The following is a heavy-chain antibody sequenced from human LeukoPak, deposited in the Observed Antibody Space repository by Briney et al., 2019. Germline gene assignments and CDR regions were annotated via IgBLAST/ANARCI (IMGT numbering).Heavy chain of an antibody. D-gene: IGHD3-3*01. J-gene: IGHJ3*02. Sequence: AGESLKISCKGSGYSFTSYWIGWVRQMPGKGLEWMGIIYPGDSDTRYSPSFQGQVTISADKSISTAYLQWSSLKASDTAMYYCVFRVEQKNDAFDIWGQGTVVTVSS. CDR1: GYSFTSYW. V-gene: IGHV5-51*01. CDR3: VFRVEQKNDAFDI. CDR2: IYPGDSDT.